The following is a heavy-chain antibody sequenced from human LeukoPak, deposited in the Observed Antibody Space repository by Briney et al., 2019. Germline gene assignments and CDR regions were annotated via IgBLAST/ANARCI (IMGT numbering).Heavy chain of an antibody. J-gene: IGHJ6*02. CDR3: ARDAGSWRPGANQYYYYGMDV. CDR2: IYYSGST. CDR1: GGSISSYY. V-gene: IGHV4-59*01. D-gene: IGHD3-10*01. Sequence: SETLSLTCTVSGGSISSYYWSWIRQPPGKGLEWIGYIYYSGSTNYNPSLKSRVTISVDTSKNQFSLKLSSVTAADTAVYYCARDAGSWRPGANQYYYYGMDVWGQGTTVTVSS.